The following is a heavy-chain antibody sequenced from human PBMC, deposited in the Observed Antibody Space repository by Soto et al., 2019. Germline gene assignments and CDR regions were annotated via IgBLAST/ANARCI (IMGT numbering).Heavy chain of an antibody. V-gene: IGHV4-31*03. D-gene: IGHD3-3*01. J-gene: IGHJ1*01. CDR2: IFNSGST. CDR1: GGSISSADYY. Sequence: QVQLQESGPGLVKPSQTLSLTCTVSGGSISSADYYWSWIRQHPGKGLEWIGYIFNSGSTYYNPSLKSRVAISVDTSKNQFSLKLSSVTAADTAVYYCARERTEWPLYFQHWGQGTLVTVSS. CDR3: ARERTEWPLYFQH.